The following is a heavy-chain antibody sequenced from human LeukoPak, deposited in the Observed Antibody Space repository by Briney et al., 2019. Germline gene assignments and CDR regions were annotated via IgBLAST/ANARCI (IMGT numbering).Heavy chain of an antibody. D-gene: IGHD2-15*01. CDR2: IYYSGST. V-gene: IGHV4-59*01. CDR1: GGSFSGYY. Sequence: SETLSLTCAVYGGSFSGYYWSRIRQPPGKGLEWIGYIYYSGSTNYNPSLKSRVTISVDTSKNQFSLKLSSVTAADTAVYYCARDFLGYCSGGSCHNNWFDPWGQGTLVTVSS. J-gene: IGHJ5*02. CDR3: ARDFLGYCSGGSCHNNWFDP.